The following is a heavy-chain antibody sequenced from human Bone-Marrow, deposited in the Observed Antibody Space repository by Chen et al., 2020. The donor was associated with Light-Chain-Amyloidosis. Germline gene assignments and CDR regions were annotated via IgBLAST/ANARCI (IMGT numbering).Heavy chain of an antibody. CDR1: GYTFTNYG. J-gene: IGHJ4*02. D-gene: IGHD6-19*01. CDR2: ITAYNGDK. CDR3: TRGARGWYGFFDF. V-gene: IGHV1-18*01. Sequence: QVQLVQSGPELQKPGASVKVSCKASGYTFTNYGIHWVRQAPGQGLEWMAWITAYNGDKKFGQKFQGRVTVTTDTSTNTAYMGLTRLTSDEKATYFCTRGARGWYGFFDFWGQGTLVTVSS.